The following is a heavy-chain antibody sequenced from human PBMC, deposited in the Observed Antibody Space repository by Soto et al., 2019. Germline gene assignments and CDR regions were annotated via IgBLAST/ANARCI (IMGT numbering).Heavy chain of an antibody. Sequence: SETLSLTCTVSGGSISSSSYYWGWIRQPPGKGLEWIGSIYYSGSTYYNPSLKSRVTISVDTSKNQFSLKLSSVTAADTAVYYCERIRPPVEVLWGSYRFNYFDYWGQGTLVTVSS. CDR3: ERIRPPVEVLWGSYRFNYFDY. D-gene: IGHD3-16*02. CDR2: IYYSGST. CDR1: GGSISSSSYY. V-gene: IGHV4-39*01. J-gene: IGHJ4*02.